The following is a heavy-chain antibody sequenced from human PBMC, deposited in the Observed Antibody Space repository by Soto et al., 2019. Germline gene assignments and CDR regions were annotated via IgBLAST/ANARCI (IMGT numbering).Heavy chain of an antibody. Sequence: QVQLVQSGAEVKKPGASVRVSCKASGYTFTSYYIHWVRQAPGQGLEWVSIINPVGGSTNYAQKWQGRVTVTRDTSTSTVHMELSSLRSEDTAVYYCARGWGRVVYAMDVRGQGTTVTVSS. V-gene: IGHV1-46*04. D-gene: IGHD1-26*01. CDR3: ARGWGRVVYAMDV. CDR2: INPVGGST. CDR1: GYTFTSYY. J-gene: IGHJ6*02.